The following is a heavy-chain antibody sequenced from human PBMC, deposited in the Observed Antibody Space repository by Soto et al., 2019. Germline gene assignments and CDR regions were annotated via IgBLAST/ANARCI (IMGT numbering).Heavy chain of an antibody. D-gene: IGHD6-19*01. CDR1: GGSISSGGYS. V-gene: IGHV4-30-2*01. J-gene: IGHJ4*02. CDR2: IYHSVT. Sequence: SETLSLTCAVSGGSISSGGYSWSWIRQPPGKGLEWIGYIYHSVTYYNPSLKSRVTISVDTSKNQFSLKLSSVTAADTAVYYCARAGGLGAVAVDYWGQGTLVTVSS. CDR3: ARAGGLGAVAVDY.